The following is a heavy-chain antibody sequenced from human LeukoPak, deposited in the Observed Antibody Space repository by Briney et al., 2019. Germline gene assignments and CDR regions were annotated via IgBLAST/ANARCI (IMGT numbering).Heavy chain of an antibody. V-gene: IGHV3-23*01. J-gene: IGHJ6*03. CDR3: AKVMKGSERLTMVRGVIIKTAGLYYMDV. CDR2: ISTSGGST. D-gene: IGHD3-10*01. Sequence: GGSLRLSCAASGFTLSSYAMSWVRQAPGKGLEWVSSISTSGGSTNYADSVKGRFTISRDNSKNTVYLQMNSLRAEDTAVYYCAKVMKGSERLTMVRGVIIKTAGLYYMDVWGKGTTVTVSS. CDR1: GFTLSSYA.